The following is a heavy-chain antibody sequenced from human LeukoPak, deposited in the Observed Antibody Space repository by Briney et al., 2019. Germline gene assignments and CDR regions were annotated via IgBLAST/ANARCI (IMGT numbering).Heavy chain of an antibody. J-gene: IGHJ3*02. Sequence: SETLSLTCTVSGGSITSSSYHWGWIRQPPGKGLEWIGSIYYTGTTYYNPSLKSRVSIFVDTSKNQFSLRLTSVNAADTAVYYCAREGSAFDIWGQGTMVTVSS. CDR1: GGSITSSSYH. V-gene: IGHV4-39*07. CDR2: IYYTGTT. CDR3: AREGSAFDI.